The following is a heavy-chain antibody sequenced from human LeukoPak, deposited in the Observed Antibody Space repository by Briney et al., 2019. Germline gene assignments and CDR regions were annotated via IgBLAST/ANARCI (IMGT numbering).Heavy chain of an antibody. D-gene: IGHD1-14*01. J-gene: IGHJ4*02. V-gene: IGHV3-23*01. CDR1: AFTFSSYN. Sequence: GSLRLSCTASAFTFSSYNMNWVRQAPGKGLEWVSAISGSGGSTYYADSVKGRFTISRDNSKNTLYLQMNSLRAEDTAVYYCAKPKERVNPYYFDYWGQGTLVTVSS. CDR3: AKPKERVNPYYFDY. CDR2: ISGSGGST.